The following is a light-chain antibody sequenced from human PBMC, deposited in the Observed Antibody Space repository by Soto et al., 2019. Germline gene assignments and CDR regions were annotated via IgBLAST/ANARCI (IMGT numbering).Light chain of an antibody. J-gene: IGKJ5*01. CDR3: QQYGSLPRT. CDR2: GAS. V-gene: IGKV3-20*01. Sequence: EIVLTQSPATLSLSPGERATLSCRASQSVSRSYLAWYQQKPGQAPRLLIYGASSRATGIPDRFSGSGSGTDFTLTISRLEPEDFAVYYCQQYGSLPRTFGQGTRLEI. CDR1: QSVSRSY.